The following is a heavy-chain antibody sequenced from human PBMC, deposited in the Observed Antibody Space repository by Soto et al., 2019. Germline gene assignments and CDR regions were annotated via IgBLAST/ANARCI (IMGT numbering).Heavy chain of an antibody. V-gene: IGHV1-3*01. CDR3: ARGIATGQLDP. CDR2: INPDNGNT. Sequence: QVQLVQSGAEVKKPGASVKISCKASGYTFTRYTMNWVGQAPGQRLEWMGWINPDNGNTKSSQKFQDRVIITRDTSASTAYMDLSSLRSEYTAVYYCARGIATGQLDPWGQGTLVTVSS. D-gene: IGHD2-15*01. CDR1: GYTFTRYT. J-gene: IGHJ5*02.